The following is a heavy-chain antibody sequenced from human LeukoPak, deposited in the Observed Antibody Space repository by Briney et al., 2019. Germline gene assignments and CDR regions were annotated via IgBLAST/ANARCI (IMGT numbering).Heavy chain of an antibody. CDR3: ARVSRASGWSYYFDF. D-gene: IGHD6-19*01. Sequence: GGSLRLSCAASGFTFSSYWMSWVRQAPGKGLEWVADIKQDGSEKYYVDSVKGRFTISRDNSKNTLYLQMNSLRAEDTAVYYCARVSRASGWSYYFDFWGQGTLVTVSS. CDR1: GFTFSSYW. J-gene: IGHJ4*02. CDR2: IKQDGSEK. V-gene: IGHV3-7*01.